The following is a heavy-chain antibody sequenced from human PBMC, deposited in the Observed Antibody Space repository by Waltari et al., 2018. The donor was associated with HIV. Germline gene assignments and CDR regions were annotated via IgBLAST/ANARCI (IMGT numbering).Heavy chain of an antibody. J-gene: IGHJ4*02. CDR1: GGSISSSSYY. CDR3: ARFPHDYYDSSGYYSGAYFDY. Sequence: QLQLQESGPGLVKPSETLSLTCTVSGGSISSSSYYWGWIRQPPGKGLEWIGWIYYSGTPYYNPSLRSRGTISVDTSKNQFSLKLSSVTAADTAGYYCARFPHDYYDSSGYYSGAYFDYWGQGTLVTVSS. V-gene: IGHV4-39*01. CDR2: IYYSGTP. D-gene: IGHD3-22*01.